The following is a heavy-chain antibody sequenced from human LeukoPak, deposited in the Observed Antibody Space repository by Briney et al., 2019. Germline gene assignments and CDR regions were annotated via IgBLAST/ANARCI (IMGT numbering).Heavy chain of an antibody. CDR2: ISHDGNNE. CDR3: AKEIYFGSGSYPDY. CDR1: GFPFSSYG. J-gene: IGHJ4*02. D-gene: IGHD3-10*01. V-gene: IGHV3-30*18. Sequence: PGRSLRLSCAASGFPFSSYGIHWVRQAPGKGLEWVGVISHDGNNEYYADSVRGRFTISRDNSKNTPYLQMNSLRAEDTAVYYCAKEIYFGSGSYPDYWGQGTLVTVSS.